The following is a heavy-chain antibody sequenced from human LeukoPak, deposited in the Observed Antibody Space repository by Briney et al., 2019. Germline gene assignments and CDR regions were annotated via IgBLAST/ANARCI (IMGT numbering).Heavy chain of an antibody. CDR3: ARSTYYDFWSGYHLGNFDY. J-gene: IGHJ4*02. V-gene: IGHV4-61*01. Sequence: SETLSLTCTVSGGAISGGSYYWSWIRQPPGKGLEWVGYIYYSGSTKYNLSLKSRVTISVDTSKNQLSLKLSSVTAADTAVYYCARSTYYDFWSGYHLGNFDYWGQGTLVTVSS. CDR1: GGAISGGSYY. D-gene: IGHD3-3*01. CDR2: IYYSGST.